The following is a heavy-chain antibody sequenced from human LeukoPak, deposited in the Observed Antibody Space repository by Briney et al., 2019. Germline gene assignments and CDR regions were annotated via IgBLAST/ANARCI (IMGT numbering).Heavy chain of an antibody. V-gene: IGHV3-11*04. CDR1: GFTFSDYY. CDR2: ISSSGSTI. Sequence: KPGGSLRLSCAASGFTFSDYYMSWIRQAPGKGLEWVSYISSSGSTIYYADSVKGRFTISRDNSKNTLYLQMNSLRAEDTAVYYCARDRYCSGGSCYSGHFDYWGQGTLVTVSS. J-gene: IGHJ4*02. D-gene: IGHD2-15*01. CDR3: ARDRYCSGGSCYSGHFDY.